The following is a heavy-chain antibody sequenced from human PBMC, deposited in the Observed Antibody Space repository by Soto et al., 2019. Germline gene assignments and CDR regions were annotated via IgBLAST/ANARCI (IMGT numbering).Heavy chain of an antibody. J-gene: IGHJ4*02. D-gene: IGHD3-3*01. V-gene: IGHV4-59*01. CDR2: MIYRGTA. CDR1: GPSITSYY. CDR3: ARYDFVAYYFDL. Sequence: SETLSLTCSVSGPSITSYYWSWIWRPPGKGLEWIGYMIYRGTANYNPSLKSRVTISVDTSKNQFSLNLSSVSTADTAMYFCARYDFVAYYFDLWGPGTLVTVSS.